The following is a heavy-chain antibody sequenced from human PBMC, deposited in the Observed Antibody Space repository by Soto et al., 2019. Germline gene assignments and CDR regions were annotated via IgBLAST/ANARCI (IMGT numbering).Heavy chain of an antibody. D-gene: IGHD2-2*02. Sequence: SETLSLTCTVSGGSISSGDYYWSWIRQPPGKGLEWIGYIYYSGSTNYNPSLKSRVTISVDTSKDQFSLKLSSVTAADTAVYYCARGTGYCSSTSCYTLYYYYYGMDVWGQGTTVTVSS. J-gene: IGHJ6*02. CDR1: GGSISSGDYY. CDR2: IYYSGST. V-gene: IGHV4-61*08. CDR3: ARGTGYCSSTSCYTLYYYYYGMDV.